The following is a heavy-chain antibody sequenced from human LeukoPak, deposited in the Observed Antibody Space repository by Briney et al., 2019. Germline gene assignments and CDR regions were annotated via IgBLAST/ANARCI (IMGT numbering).Heavy chain of an antibody. CDR2: INQDGSEK. J-gene: IGHJ6*02. Sequence: GGSLRLSCAASGFTFSSYWMSWVRQAPGKGLEWVANINQDGSEKYYVDSVKGRFTISRDNAKNSLYLQMNSLRAEDTAVYYCAREVSPCSSTSCYIYYYYGMDVWGQGTTVTVPS. CDR1: GFTFSSYW. V-gene: IGHV3-7*01. CDR3: AREVSPCSSTSCYIYYYYGMDV. D-gene: IGHD2-2*02.